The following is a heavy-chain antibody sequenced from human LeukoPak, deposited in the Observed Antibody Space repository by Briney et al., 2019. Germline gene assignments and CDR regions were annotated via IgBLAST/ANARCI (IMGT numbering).Heavy chain of an antibody. J-gene: IGHJ4*02. D-gene: IGHD3-22*01. CDR1: GYTFSSYG. CDR2: ISACNGNT. Sequence: GASVKVSCKASGYTFSSYGISWVRQAPGQGLEWMGWISACNGNTNYAQKFQGRVTMTTDTSTSTAYMELRSLRSDDTAVYYCARDYYDSSGYYRGGDYFVYWGQGTLVTVSS. CDR3: ARDYYDSSGYYRGGDYFVY. V-gene: IGHV1-18*01.